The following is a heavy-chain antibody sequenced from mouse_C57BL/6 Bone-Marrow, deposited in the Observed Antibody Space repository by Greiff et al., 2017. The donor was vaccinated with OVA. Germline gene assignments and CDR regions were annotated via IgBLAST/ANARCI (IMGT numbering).Heavy chain of an antibody. CDR2: ISYDGSN. CDR3: ARGGYSKDY. Sequence: ESGPGLVKPSQSLSLTCSVTGYSITSGYYWNWIRQFPGNKLEWMGYISYDGSNNYNPSLKNRISITRDTSKNQFFLKLNSVTTEDTATYYCARGGYSKDYWGQGTTLTVSS. V-gene: IGHV3-6*01. D-gene: IGHD2-5*01. J-gene: IGHJ2*01. CDR1: GYSITSGYY.